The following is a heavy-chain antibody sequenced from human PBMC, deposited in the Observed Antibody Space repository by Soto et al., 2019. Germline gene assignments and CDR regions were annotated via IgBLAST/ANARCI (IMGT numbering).Heavy chain of an antibody. D-gene: IGHD3-22*01. V-gene: IGHV5-51*01. CDR1: GYSFTSYW. Sequence: PGEPLKISCKGSGYSFTSYWIGWVRQMPGKGLEWMGIIYPGDSDTRYSPPFQGQVTISADKSISTAYLQWSSLKASDTAMYYCAIRLPYYYDSSGYYHPRGSIPGDPFAIWGRGTTVTVSS. CDR3: AIRLPYYYDSSGYYHPRGSIPGDPFAI. J-gene: IGHJ3*02. CDR2: IYPGDSDT.